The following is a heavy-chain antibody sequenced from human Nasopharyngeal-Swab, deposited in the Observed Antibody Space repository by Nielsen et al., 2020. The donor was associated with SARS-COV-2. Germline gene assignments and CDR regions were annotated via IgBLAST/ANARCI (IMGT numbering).Heavy chain of an antibody. CDR3: ATTNLTPYYFDY. CDR1: GYTLTELS. V-gene: IGHV1-24*01. CDR2: FDPEDGET. J-gene: IGHJ4*02. D-gene: IGHD4-23*01. Sequence: SVKVSCKVSGYTLTELSMHWVRQAPGKGLEWMGGFDPEDGETIYAQKFQGRVTMTEDTSTDTAYMELSSLRSEDTAVYYCATTNLTPYYFDYWGQGTLVTVSS.